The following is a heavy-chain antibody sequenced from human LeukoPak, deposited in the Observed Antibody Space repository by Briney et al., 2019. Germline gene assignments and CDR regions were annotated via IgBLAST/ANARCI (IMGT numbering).Heavy chain of an antibody. V-gene: IGHV3-30*18. CDR1: GFTFSSYG. Sequence: GGSLRLSCVASGFTFSSYGMHWVRQAPDKGLEWVALISFDGSKKYDADSVKGRFTISRDNSKTTLYLQMNSLIPDDTAVYYCAKGRQQWWTFDALDIWGQGTMVTVSS. D-gene: IGHD5-18*01. J-gene: IGHJ3*02. CDR2: ISFDGSKK. CDR3: AKGRQQWWTFDALDI.